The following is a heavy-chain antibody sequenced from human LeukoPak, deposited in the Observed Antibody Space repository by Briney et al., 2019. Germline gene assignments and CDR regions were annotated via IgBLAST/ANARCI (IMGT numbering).Heavy chain of an antibody. D-gene: IGHD3-22*01. J-gene: IGHJ4*02. Sequence: PSETLSLTCSVSGGSITGSYWSWIRQSPGKGLEWIGHIYYSGTTNYSPSLRSRVTISVDTSNKQFPLKLRSVTAADTAVYYCARSKVTYYYDAGGYYYFDYWGQGALVTVSS. CDR2: IYYSGTT. CDR1: GGSITGSY. V-gene: IGHV4-59*01. CDR3: ARSKVTYYYDAGGYYYFDY.